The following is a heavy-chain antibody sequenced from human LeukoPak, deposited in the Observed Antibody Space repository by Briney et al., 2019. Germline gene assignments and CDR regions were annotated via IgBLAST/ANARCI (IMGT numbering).Heavy chain of an antibody. CDR1: GGSISSYY. CDR2: IYSSGDT. Sequence: PSETLSLTCTVSGGSISSYYWDWIRQPAGKGLEWIGRIYSSGDTNYNPSLKSRVTMSVDTSKNQFSLRLSSLTAADTAVYYCARDVGSGGGTFPTYHFDFCGQGTLVTVSS. J-gene: IGHJ4*02. D-gene: IGHD3-10*01. CDR3: ARDVGSGGGTFPTYHFDF. V-gene: IGHV4-4*07.